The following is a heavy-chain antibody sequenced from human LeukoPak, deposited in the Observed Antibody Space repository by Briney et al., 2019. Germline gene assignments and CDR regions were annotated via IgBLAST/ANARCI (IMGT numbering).Heavy chain of an antibody. J-gene: IGHJ6*04. CDR3: AELGITMIGGV. Sequence: GGSLRLSCAASGFSFSSHWMSWVRQAPGKGLEWVSYISSSGSTIYYADSVKGRFTISRDNAKNSLYLQMNSLRAEDTAVYYCAELGITMIGGVWGKGTTVTISS. V-gene: IGHV3-48*04. CDR1: GFSFSSHW. CDR2: ISSSGSTI. D-gene: IGHD3-10*02.